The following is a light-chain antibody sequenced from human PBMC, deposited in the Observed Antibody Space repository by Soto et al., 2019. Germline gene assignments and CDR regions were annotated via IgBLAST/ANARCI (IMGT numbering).Light chain of an antibody. CDR3: QQYGSSIFT. J-gene: IGKJ3*01. V-gene: IGKV3-20*01. CDR1: QSVSSSY. Sequence: EIVLTQSPGTLSLSPGERATLSCRASQSVSSSYLAWYQQKPGQAPRLLIYGASSRATGIPDRFNGSGYGTDFTLTISRLEPEDFAVYYCQQYGSSIFTFGPGTKVDIK. CDR2: GAS.